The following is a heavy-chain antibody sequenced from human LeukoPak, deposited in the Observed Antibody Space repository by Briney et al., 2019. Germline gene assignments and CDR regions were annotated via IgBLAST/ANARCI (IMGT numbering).Heavy chain of an antibody. CDR2: INTGDIT. CDR3: ARSISLGPRDGGPTTFLDY. V-gene: IGHV3-23*01. J-gene: IGHJ4*02. Sequence: GGSLRLSCAASEFTFDYSAMTWVRQAPEKGLEWVSTINTGDITFYANSVKGRFTISRDNSKNALFLQMNSLRAEDTAVYYCARSISLGPRDGGPTTFLDYWGQGTLVTVSS. CDR1: EFTFDYSA. D-gene: IGHD4-23*01.